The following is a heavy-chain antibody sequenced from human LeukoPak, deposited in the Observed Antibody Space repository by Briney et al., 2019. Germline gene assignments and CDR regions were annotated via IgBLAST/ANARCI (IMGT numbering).Heavy chain of an antibody. Sequence: GGSLRLSCAPSGFTFDDYAMHWVRHAPGKGLEWVSGISWNSGSIVYADSVKGRFTISRDNAKNSLYLQMNSLRAEATALYYCAKDIGPGGSVSYYSHGIYYTGQGTLVTVSS. CDR1: GFTFDDYA. CDR2: ISWNSGSI. D-gene: IGHD3-10*01. CDR3: AKDIGPGGSVSYYSHGIYY. V-gene: IGHV3-9*01. J-gene: IGHJ4*02.